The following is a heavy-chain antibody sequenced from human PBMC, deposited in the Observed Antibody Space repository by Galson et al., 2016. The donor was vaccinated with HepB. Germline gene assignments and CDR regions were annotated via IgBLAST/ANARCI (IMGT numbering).Heavy chain of an antibody. J-gene: IGHJ4*02. Sequence: ETLSLTCSVSTFSITTGYYWGWIRQPPGKGLEWIGSIYHSGSSDYNVSLNSRVTISVDTSKNQFSLKVTSVTAADTAVYFCAREDYLSYYFDYWGQGILVTV. D-gene: IGHD4-11*01. CDR3: AREDYLSYYFDY. CDR2: IYHSGSS. CDR1: TFSITTGYY. V-gene: IGHV4-38-2*02.